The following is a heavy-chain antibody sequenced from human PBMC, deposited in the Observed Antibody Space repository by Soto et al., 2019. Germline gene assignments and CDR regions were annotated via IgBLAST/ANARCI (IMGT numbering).Heavy chain of an antibody. CDR2: IYWDDDK. CDR1: GFSLSTSGVG. Sequence: QITLKESGPTLVEPTQTLTLTCAFSGFSLSTSGVGVGWIRQPPGKALEWLAFIYWDDDKRYSPSLKTRLTVIKDTSIDQVVLIMTNLDPVDTATYYGAYRQEYRGSWDSGWFDPWGQGTLVTVSS. V-gene: IGHV2-5*02. J-gene: IGHJ5*02. CDR3: AYRQEYRGSWDSGWFDP. D-gene: IGHD6-6*01.